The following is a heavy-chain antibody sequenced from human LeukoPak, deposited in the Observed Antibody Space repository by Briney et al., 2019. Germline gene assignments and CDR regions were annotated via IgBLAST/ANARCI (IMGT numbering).Heavy chain of an antibody. CDR3: ARMQMATTMGFYFFDY. CDR2: IYYSGST. CDR1: GGSISSSSYY. V-gene: IGHV4-39*01. Sequence: SETLSLTCTVSGGSISSSSYYWSWIRQPPGKGLEWIGSIYYSGSTYYNPSLKSRVTISVDTSKNQFSLELSSVTAADTAVYYCARMQMATTMGFYFFDYWGQGTLVTVSS. J-gene: IGHJ4*02. D-gene: IGHD5-24*01.